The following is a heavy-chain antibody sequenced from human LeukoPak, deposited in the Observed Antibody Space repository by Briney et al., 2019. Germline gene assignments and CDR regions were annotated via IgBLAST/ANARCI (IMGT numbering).Heavy chain of an antibody. CDR3: ARDVSAGSQFFDY. V-gene: IGHV1-46*01. D-gene: IGHD6-19*01. CDR1: GYTFTNFY. CDR2: INPSGGTT. J-gene: IGHJ4*02. Sequence: ASLTVSCKASGYTFTNFYMHWVRQAPGQGLEWMGIINPSGGTTTYAQKFQGRVTMTRDTSTNTVYMDLSSLRSEDTAVYYCARDVSAGSQFFDYWGQGTLVTVSS.